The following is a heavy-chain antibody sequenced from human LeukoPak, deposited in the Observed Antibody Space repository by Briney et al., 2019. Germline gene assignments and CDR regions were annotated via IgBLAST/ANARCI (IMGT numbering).Heavy chain of an antibody. CDR1: GYTFTSYD. V-gene: IGHV1-2*02. CDR2: INPNSGGT. Sequence: ASVKVSCKASGYTFTSYDINWVRQATGQGLEWMGWINPNSGGTNYAQKFQGRVTMTRDTSISTAYMELSRLRSDDTAVYYCARDLKGIVVVPAAMGHWFDPWGQGTLVTVSS. J-gene: IGHJ5*02. CDR3: ARDLKGIVVVPAAMGHWFDP. D-gene: IGHD2-2*01.